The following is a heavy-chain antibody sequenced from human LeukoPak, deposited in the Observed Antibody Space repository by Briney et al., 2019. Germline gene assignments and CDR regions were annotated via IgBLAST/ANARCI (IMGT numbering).Heavy chain of an antibody. CDR1: GGSISSYY. V-gene: IGHV4-59*01. CDR3: ARVHYDILTGYPTGYYYYYMDV. J-gene: IGHJ6*03. D-gene: IGHD3-9*01. CDR2: IYYSGST. Sequence: SETLSLTCTVSGGSISSYYWSWIRQPPGKGLEWIGYIYYSGSTNYNPSLKSRVTISVDTSKNQFSLKLSSVTAADTAVYYCARVHYDILTGYPTGYYYYYMDVWGKGTTVTVSS.